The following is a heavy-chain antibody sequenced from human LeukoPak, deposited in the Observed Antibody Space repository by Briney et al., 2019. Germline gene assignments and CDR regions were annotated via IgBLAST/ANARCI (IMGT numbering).Heavy chain of an antibody. CDR1: GYTFTSYD. CDR3: ARGGRDALWFGELPDY. D-gene: IGHD3-10*01. J-gene: IGHJ4*02. Sequence: GASVKVSCKASGYTFTSYDINWVRQATGQGLEWMGWMNPNSGNTGYAQKFQGRVTMTRNTSISTAYMELSSLRSEDTAVYYCARGGRDALWFGELPDYWGQGTLVNGSS. V-gene: IGHV1-8*01. CDR2: MNPNSGNT.